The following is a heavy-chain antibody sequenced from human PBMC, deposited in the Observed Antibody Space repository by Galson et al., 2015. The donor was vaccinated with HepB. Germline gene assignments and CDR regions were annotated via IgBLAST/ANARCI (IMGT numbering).Heavy chain of an antibody. CDR3: ARPNLHLGELSLEDAFDI. Sequence: SVKVSCKASGYTFTGYYMHWVRQAPGQGLEWMGRINPNSGGTNYAQKFQGRVTMTRDTSISTAYMELSRLRSDDTAVYYCARPNLHLGELSLEDAFDIWGQGTMVTVSS. CDR2: INPNSGGT. J-gene: IGHJ3*02. D-gene: IGHD3-16*02. V-gene: IGHV1-2*06. CDR1: GYTFTGYY.